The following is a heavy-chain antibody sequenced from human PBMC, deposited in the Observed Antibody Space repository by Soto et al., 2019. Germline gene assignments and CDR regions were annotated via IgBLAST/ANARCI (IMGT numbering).Heavy chain of an antibody. CDR1: GFTFSSYA. CDR3: ARETDGMDV. CDR2: ISYDGSNK. J-gene: IGHJ6*02. V-gene: IGHV3-30-3*01. Sequence: QAQLVESGGGVVQPGRSLRLSCAASGFTFSSYAMHWVRQAPGKGLEWVAVISYDGSNKYYADSVKGRFTISRDNSKNSGYLQMNSLRAEDTAVYYCARETDGMDVWGQGITVTVSS.